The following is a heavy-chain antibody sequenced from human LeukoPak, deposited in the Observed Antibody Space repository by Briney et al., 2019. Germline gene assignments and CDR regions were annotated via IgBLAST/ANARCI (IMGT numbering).Heavy chain of an antibody. Sequence: GGSLRLSCAASGFTFSSYWMSWVRQAPGKGLEWVANIKQDGSEKYYVDSVKGRFTISRDNAKNSLYLQMNSLRAEDTALYYCARVEGGIAAAGTFDYWGQGTLVTVSS. J-gene: IGHJ4*02. CDR1: GFTFSSYW. CDR3: ARVEGGIAAAGTFDY. CDR2: IKQDGSEK. V-gene: IGHV3-7*01. D-gene: IGHD6-13*01.